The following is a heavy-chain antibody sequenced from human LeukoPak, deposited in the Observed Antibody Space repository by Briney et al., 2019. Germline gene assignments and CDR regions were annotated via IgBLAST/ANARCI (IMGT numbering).Heavy chain of an antibody. J-gene: IGHJ6*03. CDR2: IYYSGST. CDR1: GGSISDSSYY. CDR3: ARGADSGSYRGYYYYYYMDV. D-gene: IGHD1-26*01. V-gene: IGHV4-61*05. Sequence: SETLSLTCAVSGGSISDSSYYWVWIRQPPGKGLEWIGYIYYSGSTNYNPSLKSRVTISVDTSKNQFSLKLSSVTAADTAVYYCARGADSGSYRGYYYYYYMDVWGKGTTVTISS.